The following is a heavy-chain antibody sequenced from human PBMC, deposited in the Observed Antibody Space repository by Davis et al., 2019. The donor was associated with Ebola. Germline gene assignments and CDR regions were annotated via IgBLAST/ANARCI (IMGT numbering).Heavy chain of an antibody. V-gene: IGHV3-48*03. CDR1: GFTFSSFE. D-gene: IGHD1-7*01. CDR2: ISSSGSTI. CDR3: ARGLSITGTTPYGMDV. J-gene: IGHJ6*02. Sequence: PGGSLRLSCAASGFTFSSFEMNWVRQAPGKGPEWISFISSSGSTIYYADSVKGRFTTSRDNAKNSLYLQMNSLRAEDTAVYYCARGLSITGTTPYGMDVWGQGTTVTVSS.